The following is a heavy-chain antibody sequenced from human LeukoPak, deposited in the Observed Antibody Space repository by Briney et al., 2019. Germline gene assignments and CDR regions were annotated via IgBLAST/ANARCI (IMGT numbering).Heavy chain of an antibody. CDR2: ISGSGDSA. J-gene: IGHJ4*02. CDR1: GFIFSNYA. Sequence: GGSLRLSCAASGFIFSNYAMSWVRQAPGKGLEWVSSISGSGDSAYFAASVKGRFTISRDNSKNTLYLQMSSLRAEDTAVYYCAKIVVPGAIDYWGQGPLVTVSS. V-gene: IGHV3-23*01. CDR3: AKIVVPGAIDY. D-gene: IGHD2-2*01.